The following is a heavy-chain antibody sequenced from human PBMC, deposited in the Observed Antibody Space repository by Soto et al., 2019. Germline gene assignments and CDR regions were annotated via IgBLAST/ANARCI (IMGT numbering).Heavy chain of an antibody. V-gene: IGHV4-39*07. CDR3: ARGLAADDY. D-gene: IGHD6-25*01. CDR2: INHSGST. J-gene: IGHJ4*02. CDR1: GGSISSSSYY. Sequence: ASETLSLTCTVSGGSISSSSYYWGWIRQPPGKGLEWIGKINHSGSTNYNPSLKSRVTISVDTSKNQFSLKLSSVTAADTAVYYCARGLAADDYWGQGTLVTVSS.